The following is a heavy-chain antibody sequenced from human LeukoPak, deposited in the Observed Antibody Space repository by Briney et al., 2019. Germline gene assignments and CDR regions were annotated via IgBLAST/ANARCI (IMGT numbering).Heavy chain of an antibody. CDR2: ISSSSNYI. V-gene: IGHV3-21*01. J-gene: IGHJ4*02. CDR3: ARGELLLRFDY. Sequence: GGSLRLSCAASGFIFSNFEMNWVRQAPGKGLEWLSSISSSSNYIYYADSVKGRFTISRDNAKNSLYLQMNSLRAEDTAVYYCARGELLLRFDYWGQGTLVTVSS. D-gene: IGHD2-15*01. CDR1: GFIFSNFE.